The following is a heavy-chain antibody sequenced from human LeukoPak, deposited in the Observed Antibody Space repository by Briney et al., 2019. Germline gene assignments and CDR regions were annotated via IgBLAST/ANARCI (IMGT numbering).Heavy chain of an antibody. Sequence: SETLSLTCTVSGDSITSYYWTWIRQPPGKGLEWIGYIYYSGSTNYNPSLKSRVTISVDTSKNQFSLRLSSVTAADTAVYYCARKRGDYWGQGTLVTVSS. CDR3: ARKRGDY. CDR1: GDSITSYY. CDR2: IYYSGST. J-gene: IGHJ4*02. D-gene: IGHD1-1*01. V-gene: IGHV4-59*01.